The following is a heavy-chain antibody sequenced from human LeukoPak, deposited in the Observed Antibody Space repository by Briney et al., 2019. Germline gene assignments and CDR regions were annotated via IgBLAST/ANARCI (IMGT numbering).Heavy chain of an antibody. Sequence: SETLSLTCAVYGGSFSGYYWSWIRQPPGKGLEWIGEISHSGSTNYNPSLKSRVTISVDTSKNQFSLKLSSVTAADTAVYYCARALIVVWFGELLTYYFDYWGQGTLVTVSS. CDR2: ISHSGST. J-gene: IGHJ4*02. CDR1: GGSFSGYY. D-gene: IGHD3-10*01. V-gene: IGHV4-34*01. CDR3: ARALIVVWFGELLTYYFDY.